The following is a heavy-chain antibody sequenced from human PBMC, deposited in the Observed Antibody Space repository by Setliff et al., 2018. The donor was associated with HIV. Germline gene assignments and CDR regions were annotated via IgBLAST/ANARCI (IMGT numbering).Heavy chain of an antibody. V-gene: IGHV4-59*11. CDR1: GGSISSHY. D-gene: IGHD1-20*01. CDR2: IYYSGST. Sequence: SETLSLTCTVSGGSISSHYWSWIRQPPGKGLEWIGYIYYSGSTNYNPSLKSRVTISVDTSKSQFSLKLSSVTAADTAVYYCARDGYKWNDNALEIWGLGTVVTVSS. J-gene: IGHJ3*02. CDR3: ARDGYKWNDNALEI.